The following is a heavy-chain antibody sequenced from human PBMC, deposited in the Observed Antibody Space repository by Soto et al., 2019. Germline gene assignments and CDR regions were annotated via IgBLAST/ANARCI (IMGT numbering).Heavy chain of an antibody. V-gene: IGHV3-30*18. J-gene: IGHJ4*02. CDR3: AKGGRQWLVTSDFNY. CDR2: VSHDGRNT. CDR1: GFNVSSNY. D-gene: IGHD6-19*01. Sequence: GGSLRLSCVVSGFNVSSNYMSWVRQAPGRGLEWVAVVSHDGRNTHYADSVKGRFTISRDSSKNTVSLEMTSLRAEDTAVYYCAKGGRQWLVTSDFNYWGQGALVTVSS.